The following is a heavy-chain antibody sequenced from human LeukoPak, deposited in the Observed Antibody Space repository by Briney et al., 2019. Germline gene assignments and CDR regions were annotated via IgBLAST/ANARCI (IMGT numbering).Heavy chain of an antibody. CDR2: INPNSGGT. Sequence: ASVKVPCKASGYTFTGYYMHWVRQAPGQGLEWMGWINPNSGGTNYAQKFQGRVTTTRDTSISTAYMELSRLRSDDTAVYYCARGLGSSWYIRLYYMDVWGKGTTVTVSS. CDR1: GYTFTGYY. D-gene: IGHD6-13*01. J-gene: IGHJ6*03. CDR3: ARGLGSSWYIRLYYMDV. V-gene: IGHV1-2*02.